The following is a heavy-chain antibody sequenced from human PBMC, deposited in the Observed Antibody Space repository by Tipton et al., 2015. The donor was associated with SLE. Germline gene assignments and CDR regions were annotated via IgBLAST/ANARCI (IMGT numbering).Heavy chain of an antibody. CDR2: IYYSGST. V-gene: IGHV4-59*08. CDR1: GGSISSHY. J-gene: IGHJ4*02. D-gene: IGHD3-3*01. CDR3: AVHTYDFWSGYYKPFDY. Sequence: GLVKPSETLSLTCTVSGGSISSHYWSWIRQPPGKGLEWIGYIYYSGSTNYNPSLKSRVTISVDTSKNQFSLKLSSVTAADTAVYYCAVHTYDFWSGYYKPFDYWGQGTLVTVSS.